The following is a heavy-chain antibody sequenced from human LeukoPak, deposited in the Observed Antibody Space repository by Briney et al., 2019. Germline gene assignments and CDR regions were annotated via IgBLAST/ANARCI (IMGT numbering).Heavy chain of an antibody. V-gene: IGHV4-38-2*01. CDR2: IYYSGST. CDR1: GFTFSSYA. J-gene: IGHJ4*02. Sequence: PGGSLRLSCAASGFTFSSYAMSWVRQPPGKGLEWIGSIYYSGSTYYNPSLKSRVTISVDTSKNQFSLKLSSVTAADTAVYYCASNNGDPGGYWGQGTLVTVSS. CDR3: ASNNGDPGGY. D-gene: IGHD4-17*01.